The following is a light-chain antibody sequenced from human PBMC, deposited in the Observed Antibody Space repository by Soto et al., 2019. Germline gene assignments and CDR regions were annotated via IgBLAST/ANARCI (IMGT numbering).Light chain of an antibody. CDR1: QSISSY. V-gene: IGKV1-39*01. CDR3: HQYGSSPQT. J-gene: IGKJ1*01. CDR2: AAS. Sequence: DIQMTQSPSSHSSSVGYICTITCRASQSISSYLNWYQQKPGKAPKLLIYAASSLQSGVPSRFSGSGSGTDFTLTISRLEPEDFAVYYCHQYGSSPQTFGQGTKVDIK.